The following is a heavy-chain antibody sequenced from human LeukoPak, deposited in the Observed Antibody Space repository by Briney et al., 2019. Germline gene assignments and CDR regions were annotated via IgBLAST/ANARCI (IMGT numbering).Heavy chain of an antibody. Sequence: PGGSLTLSCAASGFPFSSYPMSWVRQAPGKGLEWVSSISSSAGNTYYADSVKGRFTISRDYSKNTLYLQMNSLRAEDTAIYYCAKNRGFRGVIVVPPLDFWGQRTLVTVSS. CDR2: ISSSAGNT. CDR3: AKNRGFRGVIVVPPLDF. J-gene: IGHJ4*02. D-gene: IGHD3-16*02. CDR1: GFPFSSYP. V-gene: IGHV3-23*01.